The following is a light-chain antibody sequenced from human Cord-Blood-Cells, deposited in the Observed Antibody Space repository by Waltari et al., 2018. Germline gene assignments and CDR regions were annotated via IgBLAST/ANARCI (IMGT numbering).Light chain of an antibody. Sequence: EIVLTPSPVTLSLSPGERATLSCRARPRVSSSYLAWDQQKPVRASRLLIYCAASSATGIPDRFSGSGSGTDFTLTISRLEPEDFAVYYCREYGSAPSPFGQGTRLKIK. CDR3: REYGSAPSP. J-gene: IGKJ5*01. V-gene: IGKV3-20*01. CDR2: CAA. CDR1: PRVSSSY.